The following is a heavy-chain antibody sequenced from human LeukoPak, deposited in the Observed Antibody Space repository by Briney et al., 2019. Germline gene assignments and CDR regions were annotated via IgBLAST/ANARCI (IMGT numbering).Heavy chain of an antibody. Sequence: PGGSLRLSCEASGFTFSTYPMRWVRQAPDKGLEWVAMISHHGSNEYYADSVKGRFTISRDNSKNTLYLQMNNPRVEDTAIYCCARVHDTTGYYHYFDSWGQGTLVTVSS. CDR1: GFTFSTYP. CDR2: ISHHGSNE. J-gene: IGHJ4*02. CDR3: ARVHDTTGYYHYFDS. D-gene: IGHD3-9*01. V-gene: IGHV3-30*14.